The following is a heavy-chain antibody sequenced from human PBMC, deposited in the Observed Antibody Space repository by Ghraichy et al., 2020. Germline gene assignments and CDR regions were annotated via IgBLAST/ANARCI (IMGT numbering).Heavy chain of an antibody. CDR2: IYYSGNT. J-gene: IGHJ1*01. D-gene: IGHD3-3*01. CDR3: VRDQRSYEFWSGYYF. Sequence: SETLSLTCNVSGGSISTYSYYWSWVRQPPGKGLEWIATIYYSGNTYYNPSLESRVTISVDTSKNQFSLRLTSVTAADTAVYYCVRDQRSYEFWSGYYFWGQGALVTVSS. CDR1: GGSISTYSYY. V-gene: IGHV4-39*07.